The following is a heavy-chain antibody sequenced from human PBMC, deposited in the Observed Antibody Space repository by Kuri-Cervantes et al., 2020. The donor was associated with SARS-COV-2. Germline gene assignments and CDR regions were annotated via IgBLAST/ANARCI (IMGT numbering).Heavy chain of an antibody. D-gene: IGHD6-19*01. Sequence: LSLTCAASGSIFSNDWMSWVRQAPGKGLEWIGRIKSSADGVSSDYAAPVKGKFTRSRDDTTNTLYLKRNSPKFEDTDVYCCTTGSVRWQWLEPRRHDAFDLWGQGTMVTVSS. CDR3: TTGSVRWQWLEPRRHDAFDL. CDR1: GSIFSNDW. J-gene: IGHJ3*01. V-gene: IGHV3-15*01. CDR2: IKSSADGVSS.